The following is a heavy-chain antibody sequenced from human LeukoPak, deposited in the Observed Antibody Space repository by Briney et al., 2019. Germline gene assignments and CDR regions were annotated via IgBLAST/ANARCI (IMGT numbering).Heavy chain of an antibody. CDR3: ARDFYGPYYYYGMDV. CDR2: IKSDGSST. V-gene: IGHV3-74*01. Sequence: GGSLRLSCAASGFTFSSYWMHWVRQAPGKGLVWVSGIKSDGSSTNYADSVKGRFTISRDNAKNTLYLQMNSLRAEDTAVYYCARDFYGPYYYYGMDVWGQGTTVTVSS. D-gene: IGHD2/OR15-2a*01. CDR1: GFTFSSYW. J-gene: IGHJ6*02.